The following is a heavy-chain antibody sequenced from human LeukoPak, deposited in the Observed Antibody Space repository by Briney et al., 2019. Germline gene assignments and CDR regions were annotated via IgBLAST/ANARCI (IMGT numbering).Heavy chain of an antibody. Sequence: SETLSLTCTVSGGSISSHYWSWIRQSPGKRLEWIGYIYYSGSTNYNPSLKSRVTISVDTSKNQFSLKLSSVTAADTAVYYCARGEMATIEDAFDIWGQGTMVTVSS. V-gene: IGHV4-59*11. CDR1: GGSISSHY. CDR3: ARGEMATIEDAFDI. CDR2: IYYSGST. D-gene: IGHD5-24*01. J-gene: IGHJ3*02.